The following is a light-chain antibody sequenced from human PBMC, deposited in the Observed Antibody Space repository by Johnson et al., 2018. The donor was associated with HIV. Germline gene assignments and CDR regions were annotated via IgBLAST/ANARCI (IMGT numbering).Light chain of an antibody. Sequence: QSVLTQPPSVSAAPGQKVTISCSGSSSNIGNNYVSWFQQLPGTAPKLLICENDKRPSGIPDRFSGSKSGTSATLGITGLPTGDEADYYCGTWDSSLSASYVFGTGTKVTVL. CDR3: GTWDSSLSASYV. V-gene: IGLV1-51*02. J-gene: IGLJ1*01. CDR2: END. CDR1: SSNIGNNY.